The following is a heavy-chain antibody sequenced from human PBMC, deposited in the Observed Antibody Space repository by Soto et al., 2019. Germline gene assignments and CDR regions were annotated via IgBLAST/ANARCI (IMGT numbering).Heavy chain of an antibody. Sequence: ASVKVSCKASGGTFSDYAFSWVRQAPGQGLEWMGGIIPMFSSSSFAQKFQGRLTITADDSTSTAYMSLSSLGSADTAMYYCAKDIGFQQHLLVFDLWGPGTLVTVSS. D-gene: IGHD1-1*01. V-gene: IGHV1-69*13. CDR2: IIPMFSSS. CDR1: GGTFSDYA. CDR3: AKDIGFQQHLLVFDL. J-gene: IGHJ4*02.